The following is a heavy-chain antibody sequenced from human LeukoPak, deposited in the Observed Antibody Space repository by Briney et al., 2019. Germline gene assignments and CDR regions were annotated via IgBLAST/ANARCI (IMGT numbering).Heavy chain of an antibody. V-gene: IGHV5-51*01. D-gene: IGHD3-3*01. CDR1: GYSFTSYW. CDR2: IYPGDSGT. CDR3: ARQPHPYIGLADY. Sequence: GESLKISCKGSGYSFTSYWIGWVRQMPGKGLEWMGIIYPGDSGTRYSPSFQGQVTISADKSISTAYLQWSSLKASDTAMYYCARQPHPYIGLADYWGQGTLVTVSS. J-gene: IGHJ4*02.